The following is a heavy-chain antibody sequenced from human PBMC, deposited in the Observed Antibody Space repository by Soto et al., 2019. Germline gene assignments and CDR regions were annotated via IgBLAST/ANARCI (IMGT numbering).Heavy chain of an antibody. CDR2: ISYDGSNK. J-gene: IGHJ5*02. CDR3: ARDQMGATSGWFDP. Sequence: VQLVESGGGLVKPGGSLRLSCAASGFTFSSYAMHWVRQAPGKGLEWVAVISYDGSNKYYADSVKGRFTISRDNSKNTLYLQMNSLRAEDTAVYYCARDQMGATSGWFDPWGQGTLVTVSS. CDR1: GFTFSSYA. D-gene: IGHD1-26*01. V-gene: IGHV3-30-3*01.